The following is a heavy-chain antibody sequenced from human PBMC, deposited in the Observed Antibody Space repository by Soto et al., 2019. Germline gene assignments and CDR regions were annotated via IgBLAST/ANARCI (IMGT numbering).Heavy chain of an antibody. CDR1: GFTVSGSY. J-gene: IGHJ4*02. CDR3: TRDSSPTVTADS. CDR2: MYSGGST. Sequence: EVQLVESGGGLVQPGGSLRLSCAAFGFTVSGSYMTWVRPAPGKGLEWVSVMYSGGSTYYADSVKGRFTVSRDTSKNTLYLQMNNLRAEDTAVYYCTRDSSPTVTADSWGQGTLVTVSS. D-gene: IGHD4-17*01. V-gene: IGHV3-66*01.